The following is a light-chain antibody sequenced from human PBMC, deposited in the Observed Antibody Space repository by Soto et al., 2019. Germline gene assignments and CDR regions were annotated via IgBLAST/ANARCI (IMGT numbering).Light chain of an antibody. Sequence: QSALTQPASVFGSPGQSITISCTGTSSDVGGYNYVSWYQQHPGKVPKVMIYDVSNRPSGVSNRFSGSKSGNTASLTISGLQAEDEADYYCSSYTSSSTQVFGTGTKLTVL. CDR2: DVS. CDR1: SSDVGGYNY. CDR3: SSYTSSSTQV. J-gene: IGLJ1*01. V-gene: IGLV2-14*03.